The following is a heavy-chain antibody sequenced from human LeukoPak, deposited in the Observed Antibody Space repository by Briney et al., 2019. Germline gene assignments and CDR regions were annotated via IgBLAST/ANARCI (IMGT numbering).Heavy chain of an antibody. J-gene: IGHJ3*02. CDR2: TRDKARGYTT. V-gene: IGHV3-72*01. CDR1: GVTLSDHH. Sequence: GGSLRLSCAASGVTLSDHHMDWVRQAPGKGLEWVGRTRDKARGYTTEYAASVKGRFTISRDDSQTSVYLQMNSLKTEDTAVYFCARDVGEGDNSAFDIWGQGTVVTVSS. CDR3: ARDVGEGDNSAFDI. D-gene: IGHD1-26*01.